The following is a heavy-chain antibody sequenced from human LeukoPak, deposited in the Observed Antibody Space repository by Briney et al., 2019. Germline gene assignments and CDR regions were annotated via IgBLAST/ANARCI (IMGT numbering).Heavy chain of an antibody. CDR2: IYYSGST. CDR3: ARYRNIVGATFRFFDL. V-gene: IGHV4-39*01. CDR1: GGSISSSSYY. D-gene: IGHD1-26*01. Sequence: SETLSLTCTVSGGSISSSSYYWGWIRQPPGKGLEWIGSIYYSGSTYYNPSLKSRVTISVDTSKNQFSLKLSSVTAADTAVYYCARYRNIVGATFRFFDLWGRGTLVTVSS. J-gene: IGHJ2*01.